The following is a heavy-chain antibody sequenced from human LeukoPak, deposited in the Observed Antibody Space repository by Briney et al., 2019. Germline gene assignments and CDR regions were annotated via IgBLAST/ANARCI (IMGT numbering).Heavy chain of an antibody. V-gene: IGHV4-59*11. J-gene: IGHJ4*02. CDR2: IYYTGIT. CDR3: ARVSFHYHSGNYGWYFDS. CDR1: GSSISGQY. D-gene: IGHD3-10*01. Sequence: SETLSLTCTVSGSSISGQYWSVIRQPPGKGLEWIGYIYYTGITKYNPSLKSRVTISVDTSKNQFSLRLTSVTAADTAVYYCARVSFHYHSGNYGWYFDSWGQGTLVTVSS.